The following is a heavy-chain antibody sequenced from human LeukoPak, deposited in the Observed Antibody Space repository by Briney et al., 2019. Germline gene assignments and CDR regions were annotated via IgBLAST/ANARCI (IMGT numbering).Heavy chain of an antibody. J-gene: IGHJ4*02. CDR2: IIPILGIA. CDR1: GYTFTGYY. CDR3: ARGLSDYYYDSSGYYY. Sequence: ASVKVSCKASGYTFTGYYMHWVRQAPGQGLEWMGRIIPILGIANYAQKFQGRVTITADKSTSTAYMELSSLRSEDTAVYYCARGLSDYYYDSSGYYYWGQGTLVTVSS. V-gene: IGHV1-69*04. D-gene: IGHD3-22*01.